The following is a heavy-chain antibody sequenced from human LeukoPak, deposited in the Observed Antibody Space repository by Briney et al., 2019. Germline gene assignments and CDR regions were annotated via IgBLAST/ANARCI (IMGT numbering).Heavy chain of an antibody. CDR3: AKDGSGYTI. CDR2: IYYSGST. J-gene: IGHJ4*02. CDR1: GGSISSHY. D-gene: IGHD5-12*01. Sequence: PSETLSLTCTVSGGSISSHYWSWIRQPPGKGLEWIGYIYYSGSTNYNPSLKSRVTMSVDTSKNQFSLKLSSVTAADTAVYYCAKDGSGYTIWGQGTLVTVSS. V-gene: IGHV4-59*11.